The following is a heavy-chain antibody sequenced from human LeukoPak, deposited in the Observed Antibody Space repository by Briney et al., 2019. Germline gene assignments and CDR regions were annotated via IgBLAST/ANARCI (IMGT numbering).Heavy chain of an antibody. J-gene: IGHJ4*02. CDR3: ARDRYSGSYSDY. D-gene: IGHD1-26*01. CDR2: INSDGSST. V-gene: IGHV3-74*01. Sequence: GGSLRLSCAASGFIFSSYWMHWVRQAPGKGLVWVSRINSDGSSTSYADSVKGRFTISRDNAKNTLYPQMNSLRAEDTAVYYCARDRYSGSYSDYWGQGTLVTVSS. CDR1: GFIFSSYW.